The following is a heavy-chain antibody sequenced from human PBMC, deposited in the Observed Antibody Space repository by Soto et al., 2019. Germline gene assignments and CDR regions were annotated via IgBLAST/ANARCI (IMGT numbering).Heavy chain of an antibody. J-gene: IGHJ4*02. Sequence: SETLSLTCTVSGGSISSSSYYWGWIRQPPGKGLEWIGSIYYSGSTYYNPSLKSRVTISVDTSKNQFSLKLSSVTAADTAVYYCARTHMYYDFWSGYYPTFDYWGQGTLVTVSS. CDR2: IYYSGST. D-gene: IGHD3-3*01. CDR1: GGSISSSSYY. CDR3: ARTHMYYDFWSGYYPTFDY. V-gene: IGHV4-39*01.